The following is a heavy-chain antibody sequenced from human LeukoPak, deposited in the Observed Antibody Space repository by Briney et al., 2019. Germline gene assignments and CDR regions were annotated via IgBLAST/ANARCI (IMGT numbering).Heavy chain of an antibody. D-gene: IGHD6-19*01. J-gene: IGHJ4*02. CDR1: GFTFSSYE. Sequence: GGSLRLSCAGSGFTFSSYEMNWVRQAPGKGLEWVSKISSSGSAIYYADSVKGRFTISRDNANSTLYLQMNSLRAEDTAVYYCARGGSLGYWGQGTLVTVST. CDR2: ISSSGSAI. V-gene: IGHV3-48*03. CDR3: ARGGSLGY.